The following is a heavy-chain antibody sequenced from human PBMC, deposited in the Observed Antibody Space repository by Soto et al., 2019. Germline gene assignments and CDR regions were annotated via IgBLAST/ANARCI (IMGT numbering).Heavy chain of an antibody. J-gene: IGHJ5*02. CDR3: ASQPAVWPFNWFDP. D-gene: IGHD2-2*01. CDR1: GFAFSSFE. CDR2: ISSIGSTI. V-gene: IGHV3-48*03. Sequence: LRLSCAASGFAFSSFEMTWVRQAPGKGLEGVSYISSIGSTIYYADSVKGRFTISRDNAKNALYLQMNSLRAEDTAVYYCASQPAVWPFNWFDPWGQGTLVTVSS.